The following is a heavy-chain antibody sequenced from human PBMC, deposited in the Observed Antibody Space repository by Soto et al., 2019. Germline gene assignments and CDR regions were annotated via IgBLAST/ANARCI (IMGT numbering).Heavy chain of an antibody. CDR1: GFTVSSNY. J-gene: IGHJ6*02. Sequence: GGSLRLSCAASGFTVSSNYMSWVRQAPGKGLEWVSAISGSGDSTYYADSVKGRFTISRDNAKNSLYLQMNSLRAEDTAVYYCARVGSSSWPNYYYYGMDVWGQGTTVTVSS. CDR3: ARVGSSSWPNYYYYGMDV. V-gene: IGHV3-23*01. CDR2: ISGSGDST. D-gene: IGHD6-13*01.